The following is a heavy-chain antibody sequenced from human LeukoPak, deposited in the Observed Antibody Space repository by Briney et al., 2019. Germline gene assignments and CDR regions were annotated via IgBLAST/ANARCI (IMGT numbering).Heavy chain of an antibody. D-gene: IGHD3-3*01. V-gene: IGHV3-23*01. CDR2: MSGSGYYT. Sequence: GGSLRLSCAASGFNFSSHWMHWVRQAPGKGLEWVSAMSGSGYYTYYVESVKGRFTISRDNSKNTLYLHMNSLRADDTAVYYCAKMEGQRLYDYCMDVWGRGTTVTVSS. J-gene: IGHJ6*03. CDR1: GFNFSSHW. CDR3: AKMEGQRLYDYCMDV.